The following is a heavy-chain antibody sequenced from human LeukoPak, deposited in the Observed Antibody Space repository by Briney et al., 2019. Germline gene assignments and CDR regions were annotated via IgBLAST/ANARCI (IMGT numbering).Heavy chain of an antibody. CDR3: AKDPGVVPAHYFDY. V-gene: IGHV3-23*01. J-gene: IGHJ4*02. D-gene: IGHD2-2*01. CDR2: TGSTGVST. CDR1: GCTFSDYA. Sequence: GGSLTLSCAASGCTFSDYAMNWVRQAPGKGLEWVLDTGSTGVSTFYADSVKGRFTVSRDNSKNTLSLRMNSLRAEDTAVYYCAKDPGVVPAHYFDYWGQGTLVTVSS.